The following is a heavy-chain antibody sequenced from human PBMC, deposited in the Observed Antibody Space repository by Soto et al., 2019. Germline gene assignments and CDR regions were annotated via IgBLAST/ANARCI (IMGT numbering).Heavy chain of an antibody. CDR1: GFSFSLFW. V-gene: IGHV3-7*03. Sequence: GASVKVSCAASGFSFSLFWMSWVRQTPGKGLEWVANINEDGSEKFFADSVKGRFTISRDNAKNSLSLQMNSLTADDTAVYYCARTGWPQSSYYFDYWGQGTLVTVSS. D-gene: IGHD3-16*01. CDR2: INEDGSEK. J-gene: IGHJ4*02. CDR3: ARTGWPQSSYYFDY.